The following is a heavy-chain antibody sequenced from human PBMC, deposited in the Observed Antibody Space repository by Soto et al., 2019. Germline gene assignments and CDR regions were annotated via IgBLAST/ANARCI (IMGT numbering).Heavy chain of an antibody. CDR2: IKSHGSNI. D-gene: IGHD3-10*01. CDR3: ARGGFSGSGSFIQGDY. CDR1: GFTFSSYW. J-gene: IGHJ4*02. Sequence: EVQLVESGGGLVQPGGSLRLSCAASGFTFSSYWMHWVRQAPGKGLVWVSRIKSHGSNINYADTVKGRFTISRDNAKNTLYLQMNSLRAEDTAIYYCARGGFSGSGSFIQGDYWGQGTLVTVSS. V-gene: IGHV3-74*01.